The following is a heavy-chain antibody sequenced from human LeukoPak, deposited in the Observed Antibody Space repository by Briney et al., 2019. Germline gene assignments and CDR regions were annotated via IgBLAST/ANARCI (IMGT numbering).Heavy chain of an antibody. D-gene: IGHD5-18*01. J-gene: IGHJ4*02. V-gene: IGHV1-69*05. CDR3: ARGPKWGYSYGPTS. CDR1: GYTFTSYD. Sequence: ASVKVSCKASGYTFTSYDIHWVRQATGQGLEWMGGVIPIFGTANYAQKFQGRVTITTDESTSTAYMELSSLRSEDTAVYYCARGPKWGYSYGPTSWGQGTLVTVSS. CDR2: VIPIFGTA.